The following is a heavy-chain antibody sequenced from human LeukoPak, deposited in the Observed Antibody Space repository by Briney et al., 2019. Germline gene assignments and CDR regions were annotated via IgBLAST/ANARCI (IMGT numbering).Heavy chain of an antibody. Sequence: GGSLRLSCAASGFTFRSFGMRWVRQAPEKGLEWVAPISIDGSDRYYADSVKGRFSLSRDNSKNTLYLQMNSLRPDDTAVYYCACAATDSGNYFRPANCWGQGTLVTVSS. CDR3: ACAATDSGNYFRPANC. CDR2: ISIDGSDR. J-gene: IGHJ4*02. CDR1: GFTFRSFG. V-gene: IGHV3-30*03. D-gene: IGHD1-26*01.